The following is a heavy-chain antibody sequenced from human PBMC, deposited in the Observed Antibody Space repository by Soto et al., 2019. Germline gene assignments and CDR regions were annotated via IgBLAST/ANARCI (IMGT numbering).Heavy chain of an antibody. J-gene: IGHJ4*02. CDR3: ARLVYDYVWGSYRYMPYYFDY. CDR2: IYYSGST. Sequence: SETLSLTCTVSGGSISSYYWSWIRQPPGKGLEWIGYIYYSGSTNYNPSLKSRVTISVDTSKNQFSLKLSSVTAADTAVYYCARLVYDYVWGSYRYMPYYFDYWGQGTLVTVS. V-gene: IGHV4-59*01. D-gene: IGHD3-16*02. CDR1: GGSISSYY.